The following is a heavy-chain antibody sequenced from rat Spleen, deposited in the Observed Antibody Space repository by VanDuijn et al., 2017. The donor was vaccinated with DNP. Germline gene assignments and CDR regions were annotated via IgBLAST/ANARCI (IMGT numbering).Heavy chain of an antibody. CDR3: ARSAFGYNLNWFAY. CDR2: MWIVGTT. Sequence: EVQLKESGPGLVQPSQTLSLSCTVSGFSLTDYSVNWVRQPPGKGLEWIGAMWIVGTTGYNSALKSRLSISRDTSKSQVLLKMNSLQTEDTAMYFCARSAFGYNLNWFAYWGQGTLVTVSS. CDR1: GFSLTDYS. D-gene: IGHD1-9*01. J-gene: IGHJ3*01. V-gene: IGHV2S63*01.